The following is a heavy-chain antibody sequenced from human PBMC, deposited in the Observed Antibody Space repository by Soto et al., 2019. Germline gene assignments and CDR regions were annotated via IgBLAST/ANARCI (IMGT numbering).Heavy chain of an antibody. V-gene: IGHV1-69*13. CDR3: ARDSLPYYYDSSGYNWFDP. Sequence: SVKVSCKASGGTFSSYAISWVRQAPGQGLEWMGGIIPIFGTANYAQKFQGRVTITADESTSTAYMELSSLRSEDTAVYYCARDSLPYYYDSSGYNWFDPWGQGTLVTVSS. CDR1: GGTFSSYA. D-gene: IGHD3-22*01. J-gene: IGHJ5*02. CDR2: IIPIFGTA.